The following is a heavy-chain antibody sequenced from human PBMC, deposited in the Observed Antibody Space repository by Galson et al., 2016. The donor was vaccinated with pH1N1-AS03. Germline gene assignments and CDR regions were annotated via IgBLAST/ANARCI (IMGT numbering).Heavy chain of an antibody. Sequence: SLRLSCAASGFTFKSYWMSWVRQALGKGLEWVSVIYGGGDTFYADSVKGRLTISRDNSKNTVYLQMNSLRVEDTAVYYCAREPWGSTQGEYWGQGTLVTVSS. V-gene: IGHV3-53*01. CDR2: IYGGGDT. D-gene: IGHD3-16*01. J-gene: IGHJ4*02. CDR1: GFTFKSYW. CDR3: AREPWGSTQGEY.